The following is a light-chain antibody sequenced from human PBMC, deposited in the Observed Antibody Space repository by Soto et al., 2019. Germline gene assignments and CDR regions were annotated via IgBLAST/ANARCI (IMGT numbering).Light chain of an antibody. CDR3: AAWDDSLNGRVV. CDR1: SSNIGSHT. V-gene: IGLV1-44*01. Sequence: QSVLTQPPSASGTPGQRVTISCSGSSSNIGSHTVNWYQQLPGTAPKLLIYSNNQRPSGVPDRFSGSKSGTSASLAISGLQSEDEADYYCAAWDDSLNGRVVSGGGTQLTVL. J-gene: IGLJ2*01. CDR2: SNN.